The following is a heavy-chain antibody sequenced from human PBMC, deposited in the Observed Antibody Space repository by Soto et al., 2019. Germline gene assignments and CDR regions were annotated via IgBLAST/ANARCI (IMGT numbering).Heavy chain of an antibody. CDR3: ARLGNYYGSGSYFHYYYMDV. CDR1: GGSFSGYY. J-gene: IGHJ6*03. D-gene: IGHD3-10*01. V-gene: IGHV4-34*01. CDR2: INHSGST. Sequence: PSETLSLTCAVYGGSFSGYYWSWIRQPPGKGLEWIGEINHSGSTNYNPSLKSRVTISVDTPKNQFSLKLSSVTAADTAVYYCARLGNYYGSGSYFHYYYMDVWGKGTTVTVSS.